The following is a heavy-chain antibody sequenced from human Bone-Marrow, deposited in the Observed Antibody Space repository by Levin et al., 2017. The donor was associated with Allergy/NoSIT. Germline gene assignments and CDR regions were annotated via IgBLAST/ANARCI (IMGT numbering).Heavy chain of an antibody. V-gene: IGHV3-23*01. D-gene: IGHD2-2*01. CDR3: ARALACSTSSCYGRLDY. Sequence: LSLTCAASGFVFVTYGMSWVRQAPGEGLEWVSGISGDGGGTFYADSVKGRFSISRDSSTNTVYLQMSGLRAEDTAVYYCARALACSTSSCYGRLDYWGQGTLVTVSS. CDR2: ISGDGGGT. CDR1: GFVFVTYG. J-gene: IGHJ4*02.